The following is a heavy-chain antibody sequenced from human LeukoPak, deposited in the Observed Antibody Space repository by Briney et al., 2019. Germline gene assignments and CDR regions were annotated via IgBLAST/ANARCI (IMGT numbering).Heavy chain of an antibody. CDR3: ASGHPPSYYDFWSGYYLPDFDY. CDR2: IIPIFGTA. V-gene: IGHV1-69*01. J-gene: IGHJ4*02. D-gene: IGHD3-3*01. CDR1: GGTFSSYA. Sequence: GASVKVSCKASGGTFSSYAISWVRQAPGQGLEWMGGIIPIFGTANYAQKFQGRVTITADESTSTAYMELSSLRSEDTAVYYCASGHPPSYYDFWSGYYLPDFDYWGQGTLVTVSS.